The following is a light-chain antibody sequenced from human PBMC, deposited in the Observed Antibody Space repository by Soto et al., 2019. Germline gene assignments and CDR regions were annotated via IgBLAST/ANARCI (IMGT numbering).Light chain of an antibody. J-gene: IGKJ4*01. CDR1: MRISNY. V-gene: IGKV1-39*01. CDR3: QQSHSTPLT. CDR2: GAS. Sequence: DIQLIQSPSSLSASVGDRVTITCRAKMRISNYLNWYQQRPGKAPKLLISGASTLQSGVPSRFGGSGSGADFTLTISSLQPDDSATYYCQQSHSTPLTFGGGTKLEIK.